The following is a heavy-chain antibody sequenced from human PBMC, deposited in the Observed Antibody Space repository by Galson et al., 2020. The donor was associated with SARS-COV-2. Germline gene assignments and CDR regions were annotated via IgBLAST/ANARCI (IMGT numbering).Heavy chain of an antibody. V-gene: IGHV1-18*01. D-gene: IGHD2-2*01. CDR2: NSAYNGNT. Sequence: ASVKVSCKASGYTFNRYGISWVRQAPGQGLEWMGWNSAYNGNTNYAQKLQGRVTMTTDTSTSTAYMELRSLRSDDTAVYYCARGWTYCSSTSCSDAFDIWGQGTMVTVSS. J-gene: IGHJ3*02. CDR1: GYTFNRYG. CDR3: ARGWTYCSSTSCSDAFDI.